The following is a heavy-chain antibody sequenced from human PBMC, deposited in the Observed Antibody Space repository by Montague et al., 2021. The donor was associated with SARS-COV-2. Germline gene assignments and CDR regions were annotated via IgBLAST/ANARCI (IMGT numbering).Heavy chain of an antibody. V-gene: IGHV3-30-3*01. D-gene: IGHD2-21*02. J-gene: IGHJ6*02. CDR2: ISYDGSNK. CDR1: GFTFSSSA. CDR3: ARELTYYGMDV. Sequence: SLRLSCAASGFTFSSSAMHWVRQAPGKGLEWVAVISYDGSNKYYADSVKGRFTISRDNSKNTLYLQMNSLIAEDTAVYYCARELTYYGMDVWGQGTTVTVSS.